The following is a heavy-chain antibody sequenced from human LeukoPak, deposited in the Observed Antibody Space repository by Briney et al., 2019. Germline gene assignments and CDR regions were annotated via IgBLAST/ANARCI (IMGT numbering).Heavy chain of an antibody. D-gene: IGHD3-3*01. Sequence: GGSLRLSCAASGFTFSSYSMNWVRQAPGEGLEWVSSISSSSSYIYYADSVKGRFTISRDNAKNSLYLQMNSLRAEDTAVYYCARDAGYYDFWSGPDYFDYWGQGTLVTVSS. J-gene: IGHJ4*02. CDR2: ISSSSSYI. CDR3: ARDAGYYDFWSGPDYFDY. CDR1: GFTFSSYS. V-gene: IGHV3-21*01.